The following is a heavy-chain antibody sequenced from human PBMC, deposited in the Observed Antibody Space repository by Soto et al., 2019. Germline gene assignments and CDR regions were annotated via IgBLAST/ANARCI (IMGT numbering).Heavy chain of an antibody. Sequence: SETLSLTCTVSGGSISSGTSYWSWIRQRPGKGLEWIGYIFYSGSFYYTPSLRGRVMILADTSRNQFTLRLASVTAADTAVYYCARDCTSTRCPSGYDAFDLWGQGTMVTVSS. CDR2: IFYSGSF. J-gene: IGHJ3*01. V-gene: IGHV4-31*03. CDR3: ARDCTSTRCPSGYDAFDL. D-gene: IGHD2-2*01. CDR1: GGSISSGTSY.